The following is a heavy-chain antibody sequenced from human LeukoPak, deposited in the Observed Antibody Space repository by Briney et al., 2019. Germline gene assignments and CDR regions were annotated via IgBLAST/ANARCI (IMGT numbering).Heavy chain of an antibody. CDR2: IIPILGIA. CDR1: GYTFTRYG. D-gene: IGHD1-20*01. J-gene: IGHJ4*02. Sequence: GASVKVSCKASGYTFTRYGISWVRQAPGQGLEWMGRIIPILGIANYAQKFQGRVTITADKSTSTAYMELSSLRSEDTAVYYCARVPLNWNYLDYWGQGTLVTVSS. CDR3: ARVPLNWNYLDY. V-gene: IGHV1-69*04.